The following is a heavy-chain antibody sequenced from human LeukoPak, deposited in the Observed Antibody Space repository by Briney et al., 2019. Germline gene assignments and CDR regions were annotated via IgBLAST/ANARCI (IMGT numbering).Heavy chain of an antibody. J-gene: IGHJ4*02. Sequence: PSETLSLTCTVYGYSISSGYYWGWIRQPPGKGLEWIGSIYYSGNTYYNPSLKSRVTISIDTSKNQFSLKLRSVTAADTAFYYCARGKSRGSHIDYWGKGTLVTVPS. D-gene: IGHD1-26*01. CDR1: GYSISSGYY. CDR3: ARGKSRGSHIDY. CDR2: IYYSGNT. V-gene: IGHV4-38-2*02.